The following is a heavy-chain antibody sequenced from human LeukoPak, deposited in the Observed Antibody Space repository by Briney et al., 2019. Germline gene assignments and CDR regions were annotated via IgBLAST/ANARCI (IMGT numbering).Heavy chain of an antibody. J-gene: IGHJ6*03. Sequence: ASEKVSCKASGYTFTSYGISWVRQAPGQGLEWMGWISAYNGNTNYAQKLQGRVIMTTDTSTSTAYMELRSLRSDDTAVYYCARVTVTTGYYYMDVWGKGTTVTVSS. CDR1: GYTFTSYG. D-gene: IGHD4-11*01. CDR2: ISAYNGNT. CDR3: ARVTVTTGYYYMDV. V-gene: IGHV1-18*01.